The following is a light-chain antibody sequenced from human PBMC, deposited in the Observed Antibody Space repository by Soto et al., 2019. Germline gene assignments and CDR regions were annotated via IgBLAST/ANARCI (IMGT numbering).Light chain of an antibody. J-gene: IGKJ1*01. CDR1: QSISTW. CDR2: TAS. Sequence: DIQMTQSPSTLSASVGDRVTITCRASQSISTWLAWYQQKPGKAPKLLIYTASNLERGVPSRFSGSGSGTAFTLTISSLQPDDFATYYGQQHNSYPQTFGQGTKVEIK. CDR3: QQHNSYPQT. V-gene: IGKV1-5*03.